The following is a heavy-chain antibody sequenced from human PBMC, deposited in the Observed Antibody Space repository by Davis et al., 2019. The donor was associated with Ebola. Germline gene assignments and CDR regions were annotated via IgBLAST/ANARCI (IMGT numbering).Heavy chain of an antibody. CDR3: AKAGFDCGGDCYSIVY. V-gene: IGHV3-23*01. CDR2: ISGSGGST. J-gene: IGHJ4*02. CDR1: GFTFSSYA. Sequence: PGGSLRLSCAASGFTFSSYAMSWVRQAPGKGLEWVSAISGSGGSTYYADSVKGRFTISRDNSKNTLYLQMNSLRAEDTAVYYCAKAGFDCGGDCYSIVYWGQGTLVTVSS. D-gene: IGHD2-21*02.